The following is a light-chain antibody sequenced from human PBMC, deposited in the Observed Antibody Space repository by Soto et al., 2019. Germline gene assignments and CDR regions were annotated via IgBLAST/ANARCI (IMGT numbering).Light chain of an antibody. V-gene: IGKV1-39*01. CDR1: QNIDGY. CDR3: QQSYSAPLT. Sequence: DIQMTQSPSSLSASLGDSVTITCRASQNIDGYLNWYQQKPGTAPRLLIYAESNLQSGVPSRFSGSGSETDFTHIISNLQPEDFATCYCQQSYSAPLTFGGGTKVEIK. J-gene: IGKJ4*01. CDR2: AES.